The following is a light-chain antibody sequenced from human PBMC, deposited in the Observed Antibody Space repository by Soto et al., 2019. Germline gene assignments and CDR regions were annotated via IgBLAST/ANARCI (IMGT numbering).Light chain of an antibody. J-gene: IGLJ1*01. CDR1: ASDIGRYNY. CDR2: EVT. V-gene: IGLV2-8*01. Sequence: QSALTQPPSASGSPGQSVSISCIGTASDIGRYNYVSWYQHHPGKDPKLIIYEVTKRPSGVPDRFSGYKSGNTASLTVSGLQADDEADYYCNSYVGSNNYVFGTGTKV. CDR3: NSYVGSNNYV.